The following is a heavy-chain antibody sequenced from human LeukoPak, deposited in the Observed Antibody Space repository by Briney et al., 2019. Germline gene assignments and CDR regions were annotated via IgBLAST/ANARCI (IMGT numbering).Heavy chain of an antibody. CDR2: INHSGST. Sequence: KPSETLSLTCAVYGGSFSGYYWSWIRQPPGKGLEWIGEINHSGSTNYNPSLKSRVTISVDTSKNQFSLKLSSVTAADTAVYYCARYSSSSPFDYWGQGTLVTVSS. J-gene: IGHJ4*02. CDR3: ARYSSSSPFDY. V-gene: IGHV4-34*01. D-gene: IGHD6-6*01. CDR1: GGSFSGYY.